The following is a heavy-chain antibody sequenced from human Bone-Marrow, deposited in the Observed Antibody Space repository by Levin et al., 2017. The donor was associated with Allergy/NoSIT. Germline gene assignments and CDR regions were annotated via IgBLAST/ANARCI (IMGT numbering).Heavy chain of an antibody. CDR2: ISYDGSNK. J-gene: IGHJ6*02. Sequence: GESLKISCAASGFTFSSYGMHWVRQAPGKGLEWVAVISYDGSNKYYADSVKGRFTISRDNSKNTLYLQMNSLRAEDTAVYYCAGGHMQQLVSRGSYYYYYGMDVWGQGTTVTVSS. CDR1: GFTFSSYG. D-gene: IGHD6-13*01. V-gene: IGHV3-30*03. CDR3: AGGHMQQLVSRGSYYYYYGMDV.